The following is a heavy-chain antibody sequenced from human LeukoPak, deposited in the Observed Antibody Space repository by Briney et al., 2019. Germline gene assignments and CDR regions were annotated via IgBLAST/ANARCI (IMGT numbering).Heavy chain of an antibody. Sequence: GGSLRLSCAASGFTFSNYAMSWVRQAPGKGLEWVSAITGSGDTTYYADSVKGRFAISRDNSKNTVYLQMNSLRADDTAIYYCARDFLWLVDYWGQGTLVTVSS. D-gene: IGHD6-19*01. CDR1: GFTFSNYA. V-gene: IGHV3-23*01. CDR2: ITGSGDTT. J-gene: IGHJ4*02. CDR3: ARDFLWLVDY.